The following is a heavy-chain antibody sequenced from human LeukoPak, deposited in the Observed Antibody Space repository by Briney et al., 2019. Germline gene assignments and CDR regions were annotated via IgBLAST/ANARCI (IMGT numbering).Heavy chain of an antibody. Sequence: SETLSLTCAVYGGSFSGYYWSWIRQPPGKGLEWVGEINHSGSTNYNPSLKSRVTISVDPSPHQFSLPLTSVPAADTPVSSCARGRPSGGYDFRAATRAEPFDSWGQGTLVTVSS. CDR3: ARGRPSGGYDFRAATRAEPFDS. J-gene: IGHJ4*02. CDR1: GGSFSGYY. CDR2: INHSGST. D-gene: IGHD2-15*01. V-gene: IGHV4-34*01.